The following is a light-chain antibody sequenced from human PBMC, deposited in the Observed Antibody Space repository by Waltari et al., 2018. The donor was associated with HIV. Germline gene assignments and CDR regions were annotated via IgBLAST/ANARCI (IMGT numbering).Light chain of an antibody. CDR2: SAS. CDR1: QGIRNE. CDR3: LQHYDYPRS. Sequence: DIQMTQDPTTLSASVGARGTIPCRTSQGIRNELGCYKQKPGTPPRRLIYSASTLQTGVSSRFSGSRSGTEFTLTISSLQPEDSATYYCLQHYDYPRSFGQGTKLGI. J-gene: IGKJ2*01. V-gene: IGKV1-17*01.